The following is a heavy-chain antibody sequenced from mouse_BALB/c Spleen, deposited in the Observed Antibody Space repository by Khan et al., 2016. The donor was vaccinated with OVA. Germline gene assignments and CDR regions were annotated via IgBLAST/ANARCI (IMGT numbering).Heavy chain of an antibody. J-gene: IGHJ4*01. D-gene: IGHD2-3*01. CDR1: GYSITSDYA. CDR3: ARDGSGYNYAMDY. CDR2: ISSSGTT. Sequence: EVQLQESGPGLVKPSQSLSLTCTVTGYSITSDYAWNWIRQFPGNKLEWMGYISSSGTTNYNPALKSRISITRDTSKNQFFLLLKSGTTEDTATYYCARDGSGYNYAMDYWGQGTSVTVSS. V-gene: IGHV3-2*02.